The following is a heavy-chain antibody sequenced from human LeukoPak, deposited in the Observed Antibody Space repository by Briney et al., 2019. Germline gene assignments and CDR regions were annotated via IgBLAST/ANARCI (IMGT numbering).Heavy chain of an antibody. V-gene: IGHV1-18*01. D-gene: IGHD4-17*01. CDR1: GYTFTSYG. Sequence: ASVKVSCKASGYTFTSYGISWVRQAPGQGLEWMAWISAYSGNTEYAENIQGRVTMTRNTSISTAYMELSSLRSEDTAVYYCARPPGNAVTSIYWGQGTLVTVSS. CDR2: ISAYSGNT. J-gene: IGHJ4*02. CDR3: ARPPGNAVTSIY.